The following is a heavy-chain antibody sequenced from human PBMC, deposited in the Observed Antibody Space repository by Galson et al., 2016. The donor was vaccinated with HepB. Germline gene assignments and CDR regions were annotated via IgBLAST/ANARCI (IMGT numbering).Heavy chain of an antibody. J-gene: IGHJ4*02. CDR1: GFSFDSYG. D-gene: IGHD3-3*01. Sequence: SLRLSCAASGFSFDSYGMHWVRQAPGKGLEWVAVISYDEIKTDYADSGKGRFTISRDNSNKTLFLHMESLSTEDTALYFCAKSAMEWLHLPRPLDFWGQEALVTVSS. CDR2: ISYDEIKT. CDR3: AKSAMEWLHLPRPLDF. V-gene: IGHV3-30*18.